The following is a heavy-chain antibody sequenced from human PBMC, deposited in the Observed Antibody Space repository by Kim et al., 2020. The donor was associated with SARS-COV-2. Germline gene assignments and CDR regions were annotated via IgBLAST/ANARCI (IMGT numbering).Heavy chain of an antibody. V-gene: IGHV4-34*01. D-gene: IGHD2-15*01. CDR3: ARRFYCSGGRCSTDYYYYGMDV. Sequence: SETLSLTCAVYGGSFSGYYWSWIRQTPGKGLEWIGEINHSGSTNYNPSLKSRVTISVDTSKNQFSLKLSSVTAADTAVYYCARRFYCSGGRCSTDYYYYGMDVWGQGTTVTVSS. J-gene: IGHJ6*02. CDR2: INHSGST. CDR1: GGSFSGYY.